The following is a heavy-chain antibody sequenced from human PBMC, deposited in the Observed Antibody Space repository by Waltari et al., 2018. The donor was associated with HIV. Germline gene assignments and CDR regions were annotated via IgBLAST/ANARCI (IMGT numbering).Heavy chain of an antibody. CDR2: INHSGST. D-gene: IGHD6-6*01. Sequence: VQLHQWGAGLLKPSETLSLTCAVYGGSFSGYYWSWIRQPPGKGLEWIGEINHSGSTNYNPSLESRVTISVDASKNQFSLKLNSVTAAETAMYYCARGKISSSVIWYFDLWGRGNLVTVSS. J-gene: IGHJ2*01. CDR1: GGSFSGYY. CDR3: ARGKISSSVIWYFDL. V-gene: IGHV4-34*01.